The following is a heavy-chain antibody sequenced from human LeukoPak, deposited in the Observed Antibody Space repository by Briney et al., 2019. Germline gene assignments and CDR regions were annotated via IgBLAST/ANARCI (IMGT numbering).Heavy chain of an antibody. J-gene: IGHJ4*02. D-gene: IGHD6-6*01. CDR2: IGGSGGST. Sequence: GGSLRLSCAASGFTFSSYGMSWVRQAPGKGLEWVSAIGGSGGSTYYADSVRGRFTISRDNSKNTLYLQMNSLRAEDTAVYYCARDPGSSSVYWGQGTLVTVSS. V-gene: IGHV3-23*01. CDR1: GFTFSSYG. CDR3: ARDPGSSSVY.